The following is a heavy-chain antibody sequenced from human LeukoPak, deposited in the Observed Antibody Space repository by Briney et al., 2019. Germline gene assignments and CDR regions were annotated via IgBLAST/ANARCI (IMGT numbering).Heavy chain of an antibody. CDR3: ASLGIAAAGRRWFDP. V-gene: IGHV3-23*01. CDR1: GLTFSTHA. CDR2: LNGATGVT. Sequence: GGSLRLSCAASGLTFSTHAMIWVWVRQAPGKGLEWVSALNGATGVTYYADSVKGRFALSRDSSDSTLYLQMNSLRVEDTAVYYCASLGIAAAGRRWFDPWGQGTLVTVSS. D-gene: IGHD6-13*01. J-gene: IGHJ5*02.